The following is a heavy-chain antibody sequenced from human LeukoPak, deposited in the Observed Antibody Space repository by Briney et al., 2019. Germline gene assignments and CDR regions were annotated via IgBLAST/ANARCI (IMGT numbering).Heavy chain of an antibody. CDR3: ARRAGAYSHPYDY. D-gene: IGHD4/OR15-4a*01. CDR1: GSTVSSNS. Sequence: GGSLRLSCPVSGSTVSSNSLSWVRQAPGKGLEWVSFIYSDNTHYSDSVKGRFTISRDNSKNTLYLQMNSLRAEDTAVYYCARRAGAYSHPYDYWGQGTLVTVSS. CDR2: IYSDNT. J-gene: IGHJ4*02. V-gene: IGHV3-53*01.